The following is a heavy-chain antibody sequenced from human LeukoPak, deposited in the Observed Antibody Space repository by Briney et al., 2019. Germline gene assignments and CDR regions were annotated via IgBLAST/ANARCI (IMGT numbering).Heavy chain of an antibody. J-gene: IGHJ4*02. V-gene: IGHV3-7*01. CDR1: GFTFSGYW. D-gene: IGHD1-26*01. CDR3: ASPRRRGSYPTYFDY. CDR2: IKQNGSET. Sequence: GGSLRLSCAASGFTFSGYWMSWVRQAPGKGLEWVANIKQNGSETFYADSVRGRSTISRDNAKNSQYLQMNSLRVEDTAVYYCASPRRRGSYPTYFDYWGQGTLVTVSS.